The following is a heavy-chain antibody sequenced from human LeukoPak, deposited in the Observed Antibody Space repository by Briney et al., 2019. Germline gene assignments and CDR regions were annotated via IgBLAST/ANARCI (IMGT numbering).Heavy chain of an antibody. D-gene: IGHD6-13*01. CDR2: ISGSGGST. CDR3: AKGADSSSWYDWFDP. CDR1: GFTFSSYA. J-gene: IGHJ5*02. V-gene: IGHV3-23*01. Sequence: GGSLRLSCAASGFTFSSYAMSWVRQAPGKGLEWVSAISGSGGSTYYADSVKGRFTISRDNSKNALYLQMNSLRAEDTAVYYCAKGADSSSWYDWFDPWGQGTLVTVSS.